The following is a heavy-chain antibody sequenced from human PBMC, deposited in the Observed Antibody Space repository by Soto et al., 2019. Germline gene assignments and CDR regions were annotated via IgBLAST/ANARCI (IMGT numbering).Heavy chain of an antibody. V-gene: IGHV3-23*01. D-gene: IGHD2-21*01. Sequence: EVHLLESGGGLVHPGGSLRLSCAASGFSFGSYAMSWVRRAPGKGLEWVSFIDYSGGTTYYTDSVRGRFTISRDNSTNTLYLQMDSLTADYTSTYYCPKHRNHGGGDLDSWGQGTLVTVSS. CDR1: GFSFGSYA. J-gene: IGHJ4*02. CDR2: IDYSGGTT. CDR3: PKHRNHGGGDLDS.